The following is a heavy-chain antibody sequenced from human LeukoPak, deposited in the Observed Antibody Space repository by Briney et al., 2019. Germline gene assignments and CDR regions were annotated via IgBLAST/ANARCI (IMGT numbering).Heavy chain of an antibody. CDR1: GYSFTTYW. CDR3: ARRQGCSSTSCPPDY. CDR2: IYPGDSDT. Sequence: KPGESLKISCRGSGYSFTTYWIGWVRQMPGKGLGWMGIIYPGDSDTRYTPSFQGQVTMSADKSINTAYLQWSSLKASDTAMYYCARRQGCSSTSCPPDYWGQGTLVTVSP. J-gene: IGHJ4*02. D-gene: IGHD2-2*01. V-gene: IGHV5-51*01.